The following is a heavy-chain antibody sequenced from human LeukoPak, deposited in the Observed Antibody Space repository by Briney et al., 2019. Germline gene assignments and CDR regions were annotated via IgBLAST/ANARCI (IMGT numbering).Heavy chain of an antibody. CDR3: ARHSDWSYDY. CDR1: GFMFSSNW. D-gene: IGHD1-7*01. J-gene: IGHJ4*02. CDR2: INPGESEK. Sequence: GGSLRLSCAASGFMFSSNWMTWVRQAPGKGLEWLANINPGESEKYFVDSMRGRFTISRDNAKNSLYLQINGLRADDTAVYYCARHSDWSYDYWGQGTLVTVSS. V-gene: IGHV3-7*01.